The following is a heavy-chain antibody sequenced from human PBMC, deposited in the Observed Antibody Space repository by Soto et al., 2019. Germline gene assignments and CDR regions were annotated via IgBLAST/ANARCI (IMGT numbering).Heavy chain of an antibody. Sequence: EVQLLESGGGLVQPGGSLRLSCAASGFTFSSYAMTWVRQAPGQGLEWVSAIIGSGGSTYYADSVQGRFTISRDSSKNTLYLQMNSLRADDTAVYYCAKDGPLTYYYDSSDYHRSYDYWGQGTLVPGSS. V-gene: IGHV3-23*01. CDR2: IIGSGGST. D-gene: IGHD3-22*01. CDR1: GFTFSSYA. J-gene: IGHJ4*02. CDR3: AKDGPLTYYYDSSDYHRSYDY.